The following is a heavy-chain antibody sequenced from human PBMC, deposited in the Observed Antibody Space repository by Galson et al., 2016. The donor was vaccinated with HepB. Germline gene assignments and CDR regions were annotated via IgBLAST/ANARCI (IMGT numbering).Heavy chain of an antibody. CDR3: ARAVGAYYYYMDV. J-gene: IGHJ6*03. CDR2: IGSSSSYR. Sequence: SLRLSCAASGFTFSNYYMGWIRQAPGKGLEWVSYIGSSSSYRNYADSVKGRFTISRDNAKNSLYLQMNSLRAEDTAVYYCARAVGAYYYYMDVWGKGTTVTVSS. D-gene: IGHD3-16*01. CDR1: GFTFSNYY. V-gene: IGHV3-11*06.